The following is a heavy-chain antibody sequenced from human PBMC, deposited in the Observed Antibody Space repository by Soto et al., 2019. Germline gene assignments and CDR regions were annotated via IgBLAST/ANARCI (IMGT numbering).Heavy chain of an antibody. V-gene: IGHV3-33*01. CDR3: ARQVVPAAPYYYYGMDV. D-gene: IGHD2-2*01. Sequence: GSLRLSGAASVFTFSSYGMHWVRQAPGKGLEWVAVMWYDGNNKYYADSVKGRFTISRDNSKNTLYLQMNSLRAEDTAVYYCARQVVPAAPYYYYGMDVWGQGTTVTVSS. CDR1: VFTFSSYG. J-gene: IGHJ6*02. CDR2: MWYDGNNK.